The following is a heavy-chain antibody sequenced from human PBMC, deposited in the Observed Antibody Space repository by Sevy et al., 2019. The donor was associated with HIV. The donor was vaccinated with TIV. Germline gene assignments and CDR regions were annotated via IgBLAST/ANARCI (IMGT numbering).Heavy chain of an antibody. J-gene: IGHJ6*02. CDR1: GFTFSDHY. CDR2: SRNKANSYTT. CDR3: TRALIVVAGFFRYYHGMDV. V-gene: IGHV3-72*01. D-gene: IGHD6-19*01. Sequence: GGSLRLSCAASGFTFSDHYMDWVRQAPGKGLEWIGRSRNKANSYTTEYAASVKGRFTISSDESKNSLYLKMNSLKSEDTAIYYCTRALIVVAGFFRYYHGMDVWGQGTTVTVSS.